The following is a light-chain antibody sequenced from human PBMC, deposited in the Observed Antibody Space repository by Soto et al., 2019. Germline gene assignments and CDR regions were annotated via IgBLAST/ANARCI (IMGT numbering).Light chain of an antibody. Sequence: DIQMTQSPSSLSASVEDRVIITRRASQSISNHLNWYQQKPGKAPRLLINAASNLQSGVPSRFRGSGSETDFTLTITSLQPEDFATYYCQQSYTTPRTFGQGTKVDIK. CDR1: QSISNH. CDR2: AAS. CDR3: QQSYTTPRT. J-gene: IGKJ1*01. V-gene: IGKV1-39*01.